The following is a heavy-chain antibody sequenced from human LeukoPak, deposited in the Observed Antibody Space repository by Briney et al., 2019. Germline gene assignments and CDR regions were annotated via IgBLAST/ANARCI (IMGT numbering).Heavy chain of an antibody. CDR3: ARDRGYCSGGSCYSNAFDI. J-gene: IGHJ3*02. V-gene: IGHV3-21*01. D-gene: IGHD2-15*01. CDR2: ISSSTTYI. CDR1: GFTFSTYS. Sequence: AGGSLRLSCAASGFTFSTYSMNWVRQGPGKGLECVSYISSSTTYIYYADSVKGRFTISRDNAKNSLYLQMNSLRAEDTSVYYCARDRGYCSGGSCYSNAFDIWGQGTMVTVSS.